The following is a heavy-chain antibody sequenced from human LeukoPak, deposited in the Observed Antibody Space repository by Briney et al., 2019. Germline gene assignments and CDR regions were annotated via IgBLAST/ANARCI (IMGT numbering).Heavy chain of an antibody. CDR3: ARADNYGSILDY. CDR1: GFTFSNYW. Sequence: GGSLRLSCAASGFTFSNYWMSWVRQSSGRGLEWVANIDQDGSTEYYVDSVGGRFTVSRDNAKNSVYLQIDSLRAEDTAVYYCARADNYGSILDYWGRGTLVTVSS. CDR2: IDQDGSTE. J-gene: IGHJ4*02. D-gene: IGHD3-10*01. V-gene: IGHV3-7*04.